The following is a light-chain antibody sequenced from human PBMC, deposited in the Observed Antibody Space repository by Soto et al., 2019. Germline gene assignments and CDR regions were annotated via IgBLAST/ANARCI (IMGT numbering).Light chain of an antibody. CDR1: QSISIN. Sequence: EIVMTQSPATLSVSPGERATLSCRASQSISINLAWYQQKPGQAPRLLIYGASTRATGIPARFSGSGSGTEFTLTISSLQSEDFAVYYCQQYQNWPPWTFGQGTKVEIK. CDR3: QQYQNWPPWT. CDR2: GAS. V-gene: IGKV3-15*01. J-gene: IGKJ1*01.